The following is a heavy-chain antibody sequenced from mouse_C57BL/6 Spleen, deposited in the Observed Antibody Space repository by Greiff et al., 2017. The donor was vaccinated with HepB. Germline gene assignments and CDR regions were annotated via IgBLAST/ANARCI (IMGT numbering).Heavy chain of an antibody. J-gene: IGHJ4*01. Sequence: VQLQQSGPELVKPGASVKISCKASGYTFTDYYMNWVKQSHGKSLEWIGDINPNNGGTSYNQKFKGKATLTVDKSSSTAYMELRSLTSEDSAVYYCARNLLRYYAMDYWGQGTSVTVSS. CDR1: GYTFTDYY. CDR3: ARNLLRYYAMDY. V-gene: IGHV1-26*01. D-gene: IGHD2-10*01. CDR2: INPNNGGT.